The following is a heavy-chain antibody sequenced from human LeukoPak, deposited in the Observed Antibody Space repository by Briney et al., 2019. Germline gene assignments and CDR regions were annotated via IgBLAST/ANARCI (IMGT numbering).Heavy chain of an antibody. D-gene: IGHD5-12*01. CDR2: IYYSGST. CDR1: GGSISSSSYY. CDR3: ASQDESGYDYEVSYYYYYMDV. V-gene: IGHV4-39*01. Sequence: SETLSLTCTVSGGSISSSSYYWGWIRQPPGKGLEWIGSIYYSGSTYYNPSLKSRVTISVDTSKNQFSLKLSSVTAADTAVYYCASQDESGYDYEVSYYYYYMDVWGKGTTVTVSS. J-gene: IGHJ6*03.